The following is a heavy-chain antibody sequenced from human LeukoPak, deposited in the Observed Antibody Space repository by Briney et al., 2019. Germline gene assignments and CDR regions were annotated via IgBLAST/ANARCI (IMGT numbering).Heavy chain of an antibody. D-gene: IGHD3-10*01. Sequence: GGSLRLSCAASGFTFSSYSMNWVRQAPGRGREWVGRIKSKTDGGTTDYAEPVKGRFTISRDDSKTTLYLQMNSLQTEDTAVYYCTTDQVVRGVTNDYWGQGTLVSVSS. CDR3: TTDQVVRGVTNDY. CDR2: IKSKTDGGTT. J-gene: IGHJ4*02. V-gene: IGHV3-15*01. CDR1: GFTFSSYS.